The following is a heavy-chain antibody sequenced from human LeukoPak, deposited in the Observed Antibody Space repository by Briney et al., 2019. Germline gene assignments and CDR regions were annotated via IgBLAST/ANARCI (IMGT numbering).Heavy chain of an antibody. V-gene: IGHV3-53*01. CDR3: AREDNRGVYDDGFDI. CDR2: IHSDGNT. J-gene: IGHJ3*02. CDR1: GFTVSSNY. D-gene: IGHD5/OR15-5a*01. Sequence: GGSLRLSCAASGFTVSSNYMSWVRQAPGKGLERVSVIHSDGNTLYADSVEGRFTISRDNFKNTVYLQMSSLRAEDTAVYYCAREDNRGVYDDGFDIWGQGTMVTVSS.